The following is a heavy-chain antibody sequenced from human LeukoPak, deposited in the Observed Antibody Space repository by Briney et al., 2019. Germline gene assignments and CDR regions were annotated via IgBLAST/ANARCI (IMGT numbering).Heavy chain of an antibody. CDR2: INHSGST. Sequence: KPSETLSLTCAVYGGSFSGYYWSWIRQPPGKGLEWIGEINHSGSTSYNPSLKSRVTISVDTSKNQFSLKLSSVTAADTAVYYCASSRNYLLLPWGQGTLVTVSS. V-gene: IGHV4-34*01. CDR1: GGSFSGYY. D-gene: IGHD4-11*01. CDR3: ASSRNYLLLP. J-gene: IGHJ5*02.